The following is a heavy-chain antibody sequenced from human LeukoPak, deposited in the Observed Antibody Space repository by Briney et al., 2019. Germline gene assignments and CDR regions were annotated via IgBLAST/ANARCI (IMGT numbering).Heavy chain of an antibody. Sequence: SETLSLACTVSGGSISSSNYYWGWIRQPPGKGLEWIGSIYYSGNTYYKPSLKSRVTISVDMSRNQFSLKLTSVTAADTAVYYCASYPTGQGATFDYWGQGTLVTVSS. CDR2: IYYSGNT. V-gene: IGHV4-39*07. CDR3: ASYPTGQGATFDY. CDR1: GGSISSSNYY. J-gene: IGHJ4*02. D-gene: IGHD1-14*01.